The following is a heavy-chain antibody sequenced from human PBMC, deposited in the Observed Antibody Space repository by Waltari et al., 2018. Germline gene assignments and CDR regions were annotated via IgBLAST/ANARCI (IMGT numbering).Heavy chain of an antibody. CDR3: ARRAGRSSSSEGYNWFDP. Sequence: QVQLVQSGAEVKKPGASVKVSCKASGYTFTGYYMHWVRQAPGQGLEWMGRINPSSVGTNYAQKFQGRVSMTRDTSISTAYMELSRLRSDDTAVYYCARRAGRSSSSEGYNWFDPWGQGTLVTVSS. V-gene: IGHV1-2*06. J-gene: IGHJ5*02. D-gene: IGHD6-6*01. CDR1: GYTFTGYY. CDR2: INPSSVGT.